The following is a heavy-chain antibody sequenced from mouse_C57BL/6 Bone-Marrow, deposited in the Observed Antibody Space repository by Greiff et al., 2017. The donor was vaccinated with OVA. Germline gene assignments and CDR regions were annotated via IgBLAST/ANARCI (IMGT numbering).Heavy chain of an antibody. CDR1: EYEFPSHD. D-gene: IGHD2-5*01. J-gene: IGHJ2*01. CDR2: INSDGGST. V-gene: IGHV5-2*01. CDR3: ARPSIVTTDFDY. Sequence: EVKVVESGGGLVQPGESLKLSCESNEYEFPSHDMSWVRKTPEKRLELVAAINSDGGSTYYPDTMERRFIISRDNTKKTLYLQMSSLRSEDTALYYCARPSIVTTDFDYWGQGTTLTVSS.